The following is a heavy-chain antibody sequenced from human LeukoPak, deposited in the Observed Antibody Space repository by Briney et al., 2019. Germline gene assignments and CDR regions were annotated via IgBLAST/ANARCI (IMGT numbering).Heavy chain of an antibody. CDR3: ARTQHDYGDYRNWFDP. CDR1: GFTFSSYW. CDR2: IKQDGSEK. Sequence: GVSLRLSCAASGFTFSSYWMSWVRQAPGKGLEWVANIKQDGSEKYYVDSVKGRFTISRDNAKNSLYLQMNSLRAEDTAVYYCARTQHDYGDYRNWFDPWGQGTLVTVSS. D-gene: IGHD4-17*01. V-gene: IGHV3-7*01. J-gene: IGHJ5*02.